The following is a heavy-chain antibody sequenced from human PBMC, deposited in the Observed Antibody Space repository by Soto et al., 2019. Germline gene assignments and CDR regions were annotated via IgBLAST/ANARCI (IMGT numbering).Heavy chain of an antibody. J-gene: IGHJ4*02. D-gene: IGHD3-22*01. CDR1: GFTFSSHA. Sequence: HPGGSLRLSCAASGFTFSSHAVSWARQAPGKGPEWISSISGSGSTIYYADSVKGRFTISRDNSKNTLYLQMSSLRAEDTAVYYCAKVLYYYDSSGYYYFDYWGQGTLVTVSS. CDR3: AKVLYYYDSSGYYYFDY. CDR2: ISGSGSTI. V-gene: IGHV3-23*01.